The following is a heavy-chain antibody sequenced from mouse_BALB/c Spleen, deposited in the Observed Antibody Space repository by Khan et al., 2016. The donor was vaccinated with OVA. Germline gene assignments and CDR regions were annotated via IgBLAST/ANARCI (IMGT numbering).Heavy chain of an antibody. CDR1: GFTFSDYY. J-gene: IGHJ3*01. CDR3: ARGYYGNPFAY. Sequence: EVQLQESGGGLVKPGGSLKLSCAASGFTFSDYYMYWVRQTPEMRLEWVATISDGGSYTYYPVSVQGRFTISRDDAKNNLYLQMRSLKSEDTAMYYCARGYYGNPFAYWGQGTLVTVSA. D-gene: IGHD2-1*01. V-gene: IGHV5-4*02. CDR2: ISDGGSYT.